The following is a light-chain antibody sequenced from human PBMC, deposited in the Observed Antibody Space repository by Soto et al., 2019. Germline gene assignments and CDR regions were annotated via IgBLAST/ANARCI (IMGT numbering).Light chain of an antibody. CDR1: SSNIGYNY. CDR2: RNN. CDR3: AAWDESLSGYV. V-gene: IGLV1-47*01. Sequence: VLTQPPSASGTPGQRVTISCSGSSSNIGYNYVYWYQQLPGTAPKLLIYRNNQRPSGVPDRFSGSKSGTSASLAISGLRSEDEADYYCAAWDESLSGYVFGTGTKVTVL. J-gene: IGLJ1*01.